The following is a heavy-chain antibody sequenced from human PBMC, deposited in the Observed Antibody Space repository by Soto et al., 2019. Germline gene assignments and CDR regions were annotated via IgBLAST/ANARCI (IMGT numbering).Heavy chain of an antibody. J-gene: IGHJ6*02. CDR1: GGSISSSSYY. CDR2: IYYSGST. Sequence: SETLSLTCTVSGGSISSSSYYWGWIRQPPGKGLEWIGSIYYSGSTYYNPSLKSRVTISVDTSKNQFSLRLSSVTAADTAVYYCARRGYGSGSYYVDVWGQGTTVTVSS. CDR3: ARRGYGSGSYYVDV. D-gene: IGHD3-10*01. V-gene: IGHV4-39*01.